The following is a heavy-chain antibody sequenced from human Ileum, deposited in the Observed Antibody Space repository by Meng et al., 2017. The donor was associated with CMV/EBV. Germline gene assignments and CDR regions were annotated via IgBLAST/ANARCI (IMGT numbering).Heavy chain of an antibody. V-gene: IGHV3-74*03. D-gene: IGHD5-12*01. Sequence: RLSCAASGLTFSKWWIHWVRQAPGKGLVWVSRIKTDGSYTTYADSVKGRFTISRDNAKNTLYLQMNSLRVEDTAVYYCVGGGSGYMDYWGQGTLVTAPQ. CDR1: GLTFSKWW. J-gene: IGHJ4*02. CDR3: VGGGSGYMDY. CDR2: IKTDGSYT.